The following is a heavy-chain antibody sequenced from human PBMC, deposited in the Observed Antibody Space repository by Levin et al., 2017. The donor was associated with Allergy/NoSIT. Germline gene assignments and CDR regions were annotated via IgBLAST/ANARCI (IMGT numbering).Heavy chain of an antibody. CDR2: INHSGST. D-gene: IGHD3-16*02. CDR1: GGSFSGYY. Sequence: SQTLSLTCAVYGGSFSGYYWSWIRQPPGKGLEWIGEINHSGSTNYNPSLKSRVTISVDTSKNQFSLKLSSVTAADTAVYYCARGPRDDYIWGSYRKHWGQGTLVTVSS. V-gene: IGHV4-34*01. CDR3: ARGPRDDYIWGSYRKH. J-gene: IGHJ4*02.